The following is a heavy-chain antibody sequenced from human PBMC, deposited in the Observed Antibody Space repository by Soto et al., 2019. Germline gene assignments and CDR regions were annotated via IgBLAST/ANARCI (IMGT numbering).Heavy chain of an antibody. J-gene: IGHJ5*02. CDR3: ARDRRDGYFNWFDP. CDR1: GFTFSSYS. CDR2: ISSSSSYI. V-gene: IGHV3-21*01. D-gene: IGHD5-12*01. Sequence: GGSLRLSCAASGFTFSSYSMNWVRQAPGKGLEWVSSISSSSSYIYYADSVKGRVTISRDNAKNSLYLQMNSLRAEYTAVYYCARDRRDGYFNWFDPWGQGTLVTVSS.